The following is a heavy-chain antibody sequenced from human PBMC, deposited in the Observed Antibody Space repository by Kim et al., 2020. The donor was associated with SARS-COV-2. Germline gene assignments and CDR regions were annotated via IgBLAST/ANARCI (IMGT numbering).Heavy chain of an antibody. J-gene: IGHJ4*02. D-gene: IGHD3-10*01. V-gene: IGHV4-59*01. CDR2: IYYSGST. Sequence: SETLSLTCTVSGGSISSYYWSWIRQPPGKGLEWIGYIYYSGSTNYNPSLKSRVTISVDTSKNQFSLKLSSVTAADTAVYYCAREAPRVGSYSGLYYFDYWGQGTLVTVSS. CDR3: AREAPRVGSYSGLYYFDY. CDR1: GGSISSYY.